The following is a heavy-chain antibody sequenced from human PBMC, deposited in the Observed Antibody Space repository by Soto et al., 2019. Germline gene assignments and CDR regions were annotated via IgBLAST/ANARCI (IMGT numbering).Heavy chain of an antibody. CDR1: GGSISSYY. J-gene: IGHJ5*02. CDR3: ARGGLLWFGESNRNWFDP. Sequence: SETLSLTCTVSGGSISSYYWSWIRQPPGKGLEWIGYIYYSGSTNYNPSLKSRVTISVDTSKNQFSLKLSSVTAADTAVYYCARGGLLWFGESNRNWFDPWGQGTLVTVSS. D-gene: IGHD3-10*01. CDR2: IYYSGST. V-gene: IGHV4-59*01.